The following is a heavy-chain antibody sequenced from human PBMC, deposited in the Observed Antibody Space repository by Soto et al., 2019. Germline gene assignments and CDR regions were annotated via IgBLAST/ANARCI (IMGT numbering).Heavy chain of an antibody. D-gene: IGHD3-9*01. CDR3: ARAQNDDILTGYFTRGGNVDY. CDR1: GGTFSRYS. Sequence: QVQLVQSGAEVKKPGSSVKVSCKASGGTFSRYSISWVRQAPGQGLEWMGGIIPIFGTANYAQKFQGRVTVTEDAATSTAYMYLSSRRAEDTAGDYCARAQNDDILTGYFTRGGNVDYGGQGTLVTVSS. J-gene: IGHJ4*02. V-gene: IGHV1-69*01. CDR2: IIPIFGTA.